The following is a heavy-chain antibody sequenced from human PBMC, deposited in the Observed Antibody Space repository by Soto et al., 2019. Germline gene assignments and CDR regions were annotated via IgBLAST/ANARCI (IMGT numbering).Heavy chain of an antibody. CDR3: EGSWT. V-gene: IGHV3-23*04. Sequence: EVQVVESGGDLVQPGGSLRLSCAASGFTIRNYAMSWVRQAPGKALEWVSGISGGSERTYYADSVKGRFTIFKDNSKNTLYLQMSSLRVEDTAVYHCEGSWTWGQGTMVNVSS. CDR2: ISGGSERT. D-gene: IGHD5-12*01. CDR1: GFTIRNYA. J-gene: IGHJ3*01.